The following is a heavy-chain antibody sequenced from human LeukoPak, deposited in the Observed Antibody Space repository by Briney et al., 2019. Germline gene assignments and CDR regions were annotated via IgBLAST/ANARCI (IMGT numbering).Heavy chain of an antibody. CDR3: ARITDSSSWFTNWFDP. J-gene: IGHJ5*02. Sequence: GGSLRLSCAASGFTFSSYAMHWVRQAPGKGLEWVAVISYDGSNKYYADSVKGRFTISRDNSKNTLYLQMNSLRAEDTAVYYCARITDSSSWFTNWFDPWGQGTLVTVSS. D-gene: IGHD6-13*01. V-gene: IGHV3-30-3*01. CDR2: ISYDGSNK. CDR1: GFTFSSYA.